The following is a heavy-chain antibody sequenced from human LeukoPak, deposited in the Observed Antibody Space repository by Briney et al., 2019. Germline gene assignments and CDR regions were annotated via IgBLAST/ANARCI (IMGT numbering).Heavy chain of an antibody. CDR1: GYTFTGYY. D-gene: IGHD1-1*01. V-gene: IGHV1-2*06. CDR2: INPNSGGT. CDR3: AAGEGYYYYMNV. Sequence: ASVKVSCKASGYTFTGYYMHWVRQAPGQGLEWMGRINPNSGGTNYAQKFQGRVTMTRDTSITTAYMELSRLRFDDTAVYYCAAGEGYYYYMNVWGKGTTVTASS. J-gene: IGHJ6*03.